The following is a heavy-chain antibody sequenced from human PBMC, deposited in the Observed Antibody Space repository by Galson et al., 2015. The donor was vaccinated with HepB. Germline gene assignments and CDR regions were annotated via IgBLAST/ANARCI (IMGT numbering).Heavy chain of an antibody. V-gene: IGHV1-24*01. CDR3: ATVMRQDAFDI. D-gene: IGHD2-8*01. Sequence: SVKVSCKVSGYTLTELSMHWVRQAPGKGLEWMGGFDPEDGETIYAQKFRSRVTMTEDTSTDTAYMELSSLRSEDTAVYYCATVMRQDAFDIWGQGTMVTVSS. J-gene: IGHJ3*02. CDR2: FDPEDGET. CDR1: GYTLTELS.